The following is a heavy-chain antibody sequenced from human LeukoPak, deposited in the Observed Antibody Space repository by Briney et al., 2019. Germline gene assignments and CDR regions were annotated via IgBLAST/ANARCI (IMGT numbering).Heavy chain of an antibody. CDR2: IYSGGST. CDR1: GFTVSSNY. CDR3: ARDLGVGYYDSSGYWE. J-gene: IGHJ4*02. D-gene: IGHD3-22*01. V-gene: IGHV3-53*01. Sequence: GGSLRLSCAASGFTVSSNYMSWVRQAPGKGLEWVSVIYSGGSTYYADSVKGRFTISRDNSKNTLYLQMNSLRAEDTAVYYCARDLGVGYYDSSGYWEWGQGTLVTVSS.